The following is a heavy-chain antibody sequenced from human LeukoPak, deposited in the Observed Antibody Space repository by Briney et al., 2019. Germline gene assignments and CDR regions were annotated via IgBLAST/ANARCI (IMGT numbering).Heavy chain of an antibody. CDR2: INHSGST. CDR3: ARLSRSGSYYEYNWFDP. D-gene: IGHD1-26*01. Sequence: SETLSLTCAVYGGSFSGYYWSWIRQPPGKGLEWIGEINHSGSTNYNPSLKSRVTMSVDTSKNQFSLKLSSVTAADTAVYYCARLSRSGSYYEYNWFDPWGQGTLVTVSS. CDR1: GGSFSGYY. V-gene: IGHV4-34*01. J-gene: IGHJ5*02.